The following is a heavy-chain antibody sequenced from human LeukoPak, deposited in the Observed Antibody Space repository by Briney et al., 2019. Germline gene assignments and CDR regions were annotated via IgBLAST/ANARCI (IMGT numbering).Heavy chain of an antibody. CDR2: VKSRSAGETT. Sequence: GGSLRLSCAASGFSISNDWMSWVRQAPGKGLEWVARVKSRSAGETTDCAAPVKGRFTISRDDSKNTLYLQMNSLKTEDTAVYYCTLIQGWGSGSYYRDFWGQGTLVTVSS. J-gene: IGHJ4*02. D-gene: IGHD3-10*01. V-gene: IGHV3-15*01. CDR1: GFSISNDW. CDR3: TLIQGWGSGSYYRDF.